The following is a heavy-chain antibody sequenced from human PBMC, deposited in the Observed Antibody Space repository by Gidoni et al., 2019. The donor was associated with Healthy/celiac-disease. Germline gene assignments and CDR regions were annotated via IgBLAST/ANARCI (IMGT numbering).Heavy chain of an antibody. CDR1: GGTFSSYA. J-gene: IGHJ4*02. Sequence: QVQLVQSGAEVKKPGSSVKVSCKASGGTFSSYAISWVRQAPGQGLEWMGRIIPILGIANYAQKFQGRVTITADKSTSTAYMELSSLRSEDTAVYYCARDPVCSSTSCSVYFFDYWGQGTLVTVSS. V-gene: IGHV1-69*04. CDR2: IIPILGIA. CDR3: ARDPVCSSTSCSVYFFDY. D-gene: IGHD2-2*01.